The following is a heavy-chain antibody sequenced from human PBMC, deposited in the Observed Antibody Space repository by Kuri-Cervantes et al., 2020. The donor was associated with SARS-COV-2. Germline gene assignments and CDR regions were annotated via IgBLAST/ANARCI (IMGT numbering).Heavy chain of an antibody. Sequence: SQTLSLTCAVYGGSFSGYYWSWIRQPPGKGLEWIGEINHSGSTNYNPSLKSRLTISVDRSKNQFSLKLRSVTAADTAVYYCVRNPNYYDSSGQFDYWGQGTRVT. D-gene: IGHD3-22*01. CDR1: GGSFSGYY. CDR2: INHSGST. J-gene: IGHJ4*02. CDR3: VRNPNYYDSSGQFDY. V-gene: IGHV4-34*01.